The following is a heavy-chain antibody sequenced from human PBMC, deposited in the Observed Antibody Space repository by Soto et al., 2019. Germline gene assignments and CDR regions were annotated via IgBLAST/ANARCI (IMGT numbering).Heavy chain of an antibody. CDR1: GGSISSSSNY. Sequence: QLQLQESGPGLVKPSETLSLTCTVSGGSISSSSNYWGCIRQSPGKGLEWIGTIYYSGSTSYNPSLKSRVTFFVDTSNNQFSRKLRSVTAADSAVYYCARLCSGYIFGCYDYWGQGSQVTVSS. CDR3: ARLCSGYIFGCYDY. J-gene: IGHJ4*02. CDR2: IYYSGST. V-gene: IGHV4-39*01. D-gene: IGHD5-18*01.